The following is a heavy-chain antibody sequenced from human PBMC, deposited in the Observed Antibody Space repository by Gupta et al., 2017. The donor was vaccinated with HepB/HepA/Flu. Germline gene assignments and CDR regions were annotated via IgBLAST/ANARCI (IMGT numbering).Heavy chain of an antibody. CDR1: GFTFSSYE. J-gene: IGHJ4*02. Sequence: EVQLVESGGGLVQPGGSLRLSCAASGFTFSSYEMNWVRQAPGKGLEWVSYISSSGSGIYYADSVKGRFTISRDNAKKSLYLQMNSLRAEDTGVYYCAREEWNYGDIDYWGQGTQVTVSS. CDR2: ISSSGSGI. V-gene: IGHV3-48*03. CDR3: AREEWNYGDIDY. D-gene: IGHD1-7*01.